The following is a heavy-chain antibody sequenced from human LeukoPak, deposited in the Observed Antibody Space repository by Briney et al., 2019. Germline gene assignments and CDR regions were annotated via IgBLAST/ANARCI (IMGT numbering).Heavy chain of an antibody. J-gene: IGHJ4*02. Sequence: GGSLRLSCAASGFTFSSYAMSWVRQAPGKGLEWVSAISGSGGSTYYADSVKGRFTISRDNSKNTLYLQMNSLRAEDTAVYYCAKEWDGSGSCYTYFDYWGQGTLVTVSS. D-gene: IGHD3-10*01. CDR1: GFTFSSYA. CDR2: ISGSGGST. V-gene: IGHV3-23*01. CDR3: AKEWDGSGSCYTYFDY.